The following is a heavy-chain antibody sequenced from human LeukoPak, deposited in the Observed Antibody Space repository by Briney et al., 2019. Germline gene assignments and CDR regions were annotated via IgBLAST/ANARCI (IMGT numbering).Heavy chain of an antibody. CDR2: ITSSGAAT. J-gene: IGHJ4*02. Sequence: GGSLRLSCAASGFTFSSYAMSWVRQAPGKGLEWVSSITSSGAATYYADSVKGRFTISRDNSDNTLYLQINSLRAEDTAVYYCAKDRPNYYGSNGHYYKLNGDCWGQGTLVTVSS. V-gene: IGHV3-23*01. CDR3: AKDRPNYYGSNGHYYKLNGDC. CDR1: GFTFSSYA. D-gene: IGHD3-22*01.